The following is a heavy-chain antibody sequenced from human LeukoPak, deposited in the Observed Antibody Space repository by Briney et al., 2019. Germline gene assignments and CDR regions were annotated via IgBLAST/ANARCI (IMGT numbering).Heavy chain of an antibody. CDR3: ARDYYDSSGYYLYFDL. V-gene: IGHV1-18*01. CDR2: ISAYNGNT. D-gene: IGHD3-22*01. CDR1: GYTFTSYG. J-gene: IGHJ2*01. Sequence: ASVKVSCKASGYTFTSYGISWVRQAPGQGLEWMGWISAYNGNTNYAQKLQGRVAMTTDTSTSTAYMELRSLRSDDTAVYYCARDYYDSSGYYLYFDLWGRGTLVTVSS.